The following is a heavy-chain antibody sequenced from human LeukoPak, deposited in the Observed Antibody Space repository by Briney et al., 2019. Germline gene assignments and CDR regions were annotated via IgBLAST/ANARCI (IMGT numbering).Heavy chain of an antibody. CDR1: GFTFSSYS. V-gene: IGHV3-48*01. CDR2: IGNGVGAT. CDR3: ARGYDFWSGYWAGVGGTEYYFDY. D-gene: IGHD3-3*01. J-gene: IGHJ4*02. Sequence: PGGSLRLSCAASGFTFSSYSMNWVRQAPGKGLEWVSYIGNGVGATYYAESVKGRFTISRDNAMNSLYLQMNSLRAEDTAVYYCARGYDFWSGYWAGVGGTEYYFDYWGQGTLVTVSS.